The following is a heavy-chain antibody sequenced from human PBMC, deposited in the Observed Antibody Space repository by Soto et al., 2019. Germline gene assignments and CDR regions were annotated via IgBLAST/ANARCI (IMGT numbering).Heavy chain of an antibody. CDR1: GGFISSSSYF. V-gene: IGHV4-61*05. CDR2: IYYSGST. J-gene: IGHJ4*02. CDR3: AGRYGFCFDY. Sequence: PSETLSLTCTVSGGFISSSSYFWSWIRQPPGKGLEWIGYIYYSGSTNYNPSLKSRVAISVDTSKNQFSLKLSSVTAADTAVYYCAGRYGFCFDYWGQGTLVTVSS. D-gene: IGHD5-18*01.